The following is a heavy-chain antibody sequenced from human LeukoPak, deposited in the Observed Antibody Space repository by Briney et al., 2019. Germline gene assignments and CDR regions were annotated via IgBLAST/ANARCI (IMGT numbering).Heavy chain of an antibody. CDR2: ISYDGSNK. Sequence: GGSLRLSCAASGFTFSSYGMHWVRQAPGKGLEWVAVISYDGSNKYYADSVKGRFTISRDNSKNTLYLQMNSLRAEDTAVYYCARDRRGVEYYFDYWGQGTLVTVSS. CDR1: GFTFSSYG. J-gene: IGHJ4*02. CDR3: ARDRRGVEYYFDY. V-gene: IGHV3-30*03. D-gene: IGHD3-3*01.